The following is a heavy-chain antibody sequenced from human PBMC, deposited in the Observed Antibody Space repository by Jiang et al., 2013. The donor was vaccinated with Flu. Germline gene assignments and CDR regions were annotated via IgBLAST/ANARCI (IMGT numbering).Heavy chain of an antibody. V-gene: IGHV1-46*03. CDR1: GYTFTSYY. CDR2: INPSGGST. J-gene: IGHJ4*02. D-gene: IGHD3-22*01. CDR3: ARAPGITMIVGGLDY. Sequence: GAEVKKPGASVKVSCKASGYTFTSYYMHWVRQAPGQGLEWMGIINPSGGSTSYAQKFQGRVTMTRDTSTSTVYMELSGLRSEDTAVYYCARAPGITMIVGGLDYWGQGTLVTVSS.